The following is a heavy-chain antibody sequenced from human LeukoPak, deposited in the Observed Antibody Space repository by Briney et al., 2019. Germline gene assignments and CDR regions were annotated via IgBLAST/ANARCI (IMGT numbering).Heavy chain of an antibody. J-gene: IGHJ6*02. V-gene: IGHV3-48*03. CDR1: GFTFCSYE. Sequence: GGSLRLSCAASGFTFCSYEMNWVRQAPGKGLEWVSYISSSGSTIYYADSVKGRFTISRDNAKNSLYLQMNSLRAEDTAVYYCARGDILTGYRIYYYGMDVWGQGTTVTVSS. CDR2: ISSSGSTI. CDR3: ARGDILTGYRIYYYGMDV. D-gene: IGHD3-9*01.